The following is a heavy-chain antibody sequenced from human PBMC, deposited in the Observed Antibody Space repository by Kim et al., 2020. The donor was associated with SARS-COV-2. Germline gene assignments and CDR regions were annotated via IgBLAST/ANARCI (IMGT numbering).Heavy chain of an antibody. V-gene: IGHV3-30*12. J-gene: IGHJ5*02. D-gene: IGHD2-15*01. CDR2: ISFDGSET. Sequence: GGSLRLSCATSGFTFSSFGMHWVRQAPGKGLEWVAVISFDGSETYYADSVKGRFTISRDNSKNTLHLQMDSLRAEDTAVYYCVRGREQQVVLGWFDPWGQGTLVTVSS. CDR3: VRGREQQVVLGWFDP. CDR1: GFTFSSFG.